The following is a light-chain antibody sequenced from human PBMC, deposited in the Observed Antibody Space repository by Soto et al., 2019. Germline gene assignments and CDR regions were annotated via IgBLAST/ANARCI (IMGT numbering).Light chain of an antibody. J-gene: IGKJ1*01. V-gene: IGKV1-6*01. CDR1: QHIGTE. Sequence: AIQMTQSPSSLSASVGDRVTITCRASQHIGTELGWYQQKPGKAPELLIYASSILQSGVPSRFRGSGSGTDFTLTISSLQPEDFATYYCLQDYSYPRTFSQGTRVESK. CDR3: LQDYSYPRT. CDR2: ASS.